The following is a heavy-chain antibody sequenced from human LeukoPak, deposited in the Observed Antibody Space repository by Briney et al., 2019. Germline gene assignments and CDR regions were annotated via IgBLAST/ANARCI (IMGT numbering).Heavy chain of an antibody. CDR2: IYYSGIT. D-gene: IGHD1-26*01. CDR1: GGSMRSNY. CDR3: VKDNGRWFDP. J-gene: IGHJ5*02. V-gene: IGHV4-59*01. Sequence: LETLSLTCTVSGGSMRSNYWSLTRQPPGKGLEWIGDIYYSGITNYNPSLKSLVTISIDPSKNQFSLKLSSVTAADTAIYYCVKDNGRWFDPWGQGTLVIVSS.